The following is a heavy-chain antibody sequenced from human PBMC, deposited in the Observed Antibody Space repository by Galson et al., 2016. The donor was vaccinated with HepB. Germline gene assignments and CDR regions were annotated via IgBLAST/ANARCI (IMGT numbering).Heavy chain of an antibody. CDR2: INSGGDTI. CDR3: TRDFHSGHDY. Sequence: SLRLSCAASGFTFSIYNMAWVRQAPGKGLQWVSYINSGGDTIFYADSVKGRFTISRDNAKRSLFLQMNNLRADDTAIYFCTRDFHSGHDYWGLGTLVTVSS. V-gene: IGHV3-48*04. D-gene: IGHD5-12*01. J-gene: IGHJ4*02. CDR1: GFTFSIYN.